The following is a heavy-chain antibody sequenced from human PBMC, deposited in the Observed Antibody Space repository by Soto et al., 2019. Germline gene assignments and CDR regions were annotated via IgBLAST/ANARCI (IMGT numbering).Heavy chain of an antibody. D-gene: IGHD3-10*01. CDR1: GCALRRYS. J-gene: IGHJ4*02. CDR2: ISSSSSYI. V-gene: IGHV3-21*01. CDR3: SRETELLDLNY. Sequence: RLSCEASGCALRRYSMNWVRQAPGKGLEWVSSISSSSSYIYYADSVKGRFTISRDNAKNSLYLQMKSLRAEDTAVYYCSRETELLDLNYWGEVXRFTSS.